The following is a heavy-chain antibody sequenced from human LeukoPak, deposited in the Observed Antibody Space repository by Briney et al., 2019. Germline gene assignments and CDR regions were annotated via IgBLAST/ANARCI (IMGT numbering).Heavy chain of an antibody. Sequence: ASVKIFCKASGYRFTSYYVNWVRQAPGQGLEWMGIINPNGGGKTYTGKFQGRVTMTRGTSTSTVYMELSSLRPDDTAVYYCARDPISSNWPRGHFFDPWGQGTLVTVSS. CDR2: INPNGGGK. V-gene: IGHV1-46*01. J-gene: IGHJ5*02. CDR3: ARDPISSNWPRGHFFDP. CDR1: GYRFTSYY. D-gene: IGHD3-3*02.